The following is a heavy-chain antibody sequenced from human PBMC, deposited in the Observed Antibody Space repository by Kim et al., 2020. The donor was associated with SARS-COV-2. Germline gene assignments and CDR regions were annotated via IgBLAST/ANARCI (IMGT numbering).Heavy chain of an antibody. CDR2: ISGSGSSA. Sequence: GGSLRLSCAASGFTFSSYAMSWVRQAPGKGLEWVSGISGSGSSAYYGDSVKGRFTISRNHSTNTLYLQMMSVRAEDTAEYYCAKEKGAWGDFTNYFDNWGRGTRVTDSS. CDR1: GFTFSSYA. D-gene: IGHD3-3*01. J-gene: IGHJ4*02. V-gene: IGHV3-23*01. CDR3: AKEKGAWGDFTNYFDN.